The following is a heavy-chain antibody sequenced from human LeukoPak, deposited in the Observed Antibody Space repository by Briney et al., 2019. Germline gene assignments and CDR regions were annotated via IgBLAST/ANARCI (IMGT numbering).Heavy chain of an antibody. J-gene: IGHJ4*02. CDR3: AKNTGWAHYYFDY. V-gene: IGHV3-23*01. CDR1: GFTFSSYA. Sequence: GGSLRLSCAASGFTFSSYAMSWVRQAPGKGLEWVSAISGSGGSAYYADSVKGRFTISRDNSKNTLYLQMNSLRAEDTAVYYCAKNTGWAHYYFDYWGQGTLVTVSS. CDR2: ISGSGGSA. D-gene: IGHD1-14*01.